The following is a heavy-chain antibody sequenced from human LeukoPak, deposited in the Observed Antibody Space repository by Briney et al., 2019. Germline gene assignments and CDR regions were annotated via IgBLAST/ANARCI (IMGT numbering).Heavy chain of an antibody. V-gene: IGHV3-9*01. CDR3: ARDRVPAAMGAKNWFDP. J-gene: IGHJ5*02. D-gene: IGHD2-2*01. CDR2: ISWNSGSI. CDR1: GFTFDDYA. Sequence: GGSLRLSCAASGFTFDDYAMHWVRQAPGKGLEWVSGISWNSGSIGYADSVKGRFTISRDNAKNSLYLQMNSLRAEDTAVYYCARDRVPAAMGAKNWFDPWGQGTLVTVSS.